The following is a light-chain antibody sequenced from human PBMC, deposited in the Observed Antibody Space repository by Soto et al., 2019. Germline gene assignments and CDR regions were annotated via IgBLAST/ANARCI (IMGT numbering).Light chain of an antibody. CDR2: GAS. CDR1: QSVSSY. V-gene: IGKV3-20*01. J-gene: IGKJ4*01. CDR3: QQYGSSPGT. Sequence: EIVLTQSPGTLSLSPGERATLSCRASQSVSSYLAWYQQKRGQAPRLLISGASSRATGIPDRFSGSGSGTDFTLTISRVESEDFAVYYCQQYGSSPGTFGGGTKVEIK.